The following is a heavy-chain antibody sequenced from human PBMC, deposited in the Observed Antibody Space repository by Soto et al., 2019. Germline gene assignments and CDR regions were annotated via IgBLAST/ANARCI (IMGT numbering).Heavy chain of an antibody. Sequence: PSETLSLTCAVSGGSISRGSNFWGWIRQPPGKGLEWIGTIHYSGSTYYNPSLKSRLTISVDTSKNQFSLKLSSFTAADTAVYYCARHDKGYYFDYWGQGTLVTVSS. CDR2: IHYSGST. D-gene: IGHD3-22*01. V-gene: IGHV4-39*01. CDR3: ARHDKGYYFDY. CDR1: GGSISRGSNF. J-gene: IGHJ4*02.